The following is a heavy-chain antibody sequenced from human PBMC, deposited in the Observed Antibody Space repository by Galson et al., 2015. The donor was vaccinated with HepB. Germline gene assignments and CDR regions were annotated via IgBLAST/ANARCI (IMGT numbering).Heavy chain of an antibody. CDR1: GFTFDDYA. V-gene: IGHV3-9*01. D-gene: IGHD3-22*01. J-gene: IGHJ4*02. CDR2: ISWNSGSI. Sequence: SLRLSCAASGFTFDDYAMHWVRQAPGKGLEWVSGISWNSGSIGYADSVKGRFTISRDNAKNSLYLQMNSLRAEDTALYYCAKEMVFYDSSGYYYTGVDYWGQGTLVTVSS. CDR3: AKEMVFYDSSGYYYTGVDY.